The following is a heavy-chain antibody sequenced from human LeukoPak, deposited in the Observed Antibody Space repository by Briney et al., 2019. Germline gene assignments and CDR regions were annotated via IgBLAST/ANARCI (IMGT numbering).Heavy chain of an antibody. CDR2: IYHSGST. D-gene: IGHD3-9*01. CDR1: GGSISSSNW. V-gene: IGHV4-4*02. J-gene: IGHJ4*02. Sequence: SGTLSLTCAVSGGSISSSNWWSWVRQPPGKGLEWIGEIYHSGSTHYNPSLKSRVTISVDTSKNQFSLKLSSVTAADTAVYYCARHATLRYFDWLSLGSFDYWGQGTLVTVSS. CDR3: ARHATLRYFDWLSLGSFDY.